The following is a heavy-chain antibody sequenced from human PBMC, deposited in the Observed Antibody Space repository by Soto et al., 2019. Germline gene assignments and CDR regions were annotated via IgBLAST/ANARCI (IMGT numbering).Heavy chain of an antibody. V-gene: IGHV4-31*03. CDR1: GGSISSGGYY. CDR3: ARSSTSANYFDY. D-gene: IGHD2-2*01. Sequence: QVQLQESGPGLVKPSQTLSLTCTVSGGSISSGGYYWSWIRQHPGKGLEWIGYIYYSGSTYYNPSLKGRVTISVDTSKSQFSRKLSSVTAADTAVYYCARSSTSANYFDYWGQGTLVTVSS. CDR2: IYYSGST. J-gene: IGHJ4*02.